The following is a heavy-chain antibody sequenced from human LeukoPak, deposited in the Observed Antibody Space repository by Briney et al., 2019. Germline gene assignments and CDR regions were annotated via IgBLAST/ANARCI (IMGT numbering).Heavy chain of an antibody. J-gene: IGHJ6*04. CDR3: ARGLSSRLYGMDV. CDR2: INHSGST. CDR1: GGSFSGYY. V-gene: IGHV4-34*01. Sequence: AETLSLTCAVYGGSFSGYYWSWIRQPPGKGLEWIGEINHSGSTNYNPSLKSRVTISVDTSKNQFSLKLSSVTAADTAVSYCARGLSSRLYGMDVWGKGTTVTVSS. D-gene: IGHD6-13*01.